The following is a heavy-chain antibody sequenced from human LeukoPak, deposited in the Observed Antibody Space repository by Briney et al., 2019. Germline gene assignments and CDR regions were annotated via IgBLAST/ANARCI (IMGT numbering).Heavy chain of an antibody. CDR2: INPNSGGT. CDR3: ARRPQYCRGGACYD. J-gene: IGHJ4*02. Sequence: ASVKVSCKASGNTFTGYYMHWVRQAPGQGLEWMGWINPNSGGTNYAQKFQGRVTMTRGTSISSAYMELSRLRSDDTAVYYCARRPQYCRGGACYDWGQGTLVTVSS. V-gene: IGHV1-2*02. CDR1: GNTFTGYY. D-gene: IGHD2-15*01.